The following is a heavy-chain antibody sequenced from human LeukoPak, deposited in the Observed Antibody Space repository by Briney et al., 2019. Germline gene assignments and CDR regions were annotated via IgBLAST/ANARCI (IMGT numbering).Heavy chain of an antibody. CDR3: STATYSSGYHYFES. CDR2: IDSSGGYT. V-gene: IGHV3-21*01. Sequence: GGSLRLSCAASGFTFNTYSMNWARQAPGKGLEWVSSIDSSGGYTFYADSVRGRFTISRDNAKNSLYLQMNTLRAEDTAVYFCSTATYSSGYHYFESWGQGTLVTVSS. CDR1: GFTFNTYS. J-gene: IGHJ4*02. D-gene: IGHD5-18*01.